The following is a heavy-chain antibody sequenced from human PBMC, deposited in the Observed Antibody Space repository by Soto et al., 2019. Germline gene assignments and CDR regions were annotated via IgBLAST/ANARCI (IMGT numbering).Heavy chain of an antibody. D-gene: IGHD5-12*01. CDR3: ARSTGSGFRPGTHRFNWFDP. J-gene: IGHJ5*02. CDR1: GVTFSSFA. Sequence: QVQLVQSGAEVKQPGSSVKVSCQASGVTFSSFAISWVRQAPGRGLEWMGGIIPIFRTPNYAQNFQGRVTITADESTSSVYMELSRLRSEDTAVYYCARSTGSGFRPGTHRFNWFDPWGQGTLVTVSS. V-gene: IGHV1-69*01. CDR2: IIPIFRTP.